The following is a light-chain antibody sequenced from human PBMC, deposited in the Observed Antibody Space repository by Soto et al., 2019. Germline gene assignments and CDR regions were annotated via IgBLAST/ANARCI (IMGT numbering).Light chain of an antibody. CDR2: LGS. V-gene: IGKV2-28*01. CDR3: MQAIQAPLT. J-gene: IGKJ1*01. Sequence: DIVLTQSPLSLPVTPGEPASISCRSSQSLLHSNGNIYLDWYLQKPGQSPQLLICLGSIRASGVPDRLSGSGSGTDFTLKITRVEAEDVGVYYCMQAIQAPLTFGLGTKVEIK. CDR1: QSLLHSNGNIY.